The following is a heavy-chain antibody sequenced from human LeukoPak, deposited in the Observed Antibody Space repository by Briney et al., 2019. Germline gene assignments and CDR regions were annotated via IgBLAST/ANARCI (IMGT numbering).Heavy chain of an antibody. V-gene: IGHV1-69*05. Sequence: GSSVKVSCKASGGTFSSYAISWVRQAPGQGLEWMGGIIPIFGTANYAQKFQGRVTMTRDTSTSTVYMELSSLRSEDTAVYYCARDRGYYDSSGYYRWFDPWGQGTLVTVSS. CDR3: ARDRGYYDSSGYYRWFDP. CDR1: GGTFSSYA. J-gene: IGHJ5*02. CDR2: IIPIFGTA. D-gene: IGHD3-22*01.